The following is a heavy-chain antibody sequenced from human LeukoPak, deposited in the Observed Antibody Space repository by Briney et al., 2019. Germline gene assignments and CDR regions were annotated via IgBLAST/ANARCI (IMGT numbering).Heavy chain of an antibody. D-gene: IGHD3-16*02. CDR3: AKDRYVAN. J-gene: IGHJ4*02. Sequence: AGGSLRLSCATSGFTFSSYSMHWVRQAPGKGLEWVSSISSSSSYIYYADSLKGRFTISRDNAKNSLFLQMNSLRAEGTAVYYCAKDRYVANWGQGTLVTVSS. CDR2: ISSSSSYI. CDR1: GFTFSSYS. V-gene: IGHV3-21*01.